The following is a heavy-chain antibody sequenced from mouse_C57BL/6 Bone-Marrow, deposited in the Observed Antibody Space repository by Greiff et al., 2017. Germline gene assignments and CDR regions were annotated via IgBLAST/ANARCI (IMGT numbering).Heavy chain of an antibody. CDR2: ISGGGGNT. CDR3: SRQVTTVLATKYFDV. J-gene: IGHJ1*03. V-gene: IGHV5-9*01. D-gene: IGHD1-1*01. CDR1: GFTFSSYT. Sequence: EVQLVESGGGLVKPGGSLKLSCAASGFTFSSYTMSRVRQTPEKRLQWVAAISGGGGNTYYPDSVTGRFTISRDNDKNILYLQMSSMRSEDTALYDCSRQVTTVLATKYFDVWGTGTTVTVSS.